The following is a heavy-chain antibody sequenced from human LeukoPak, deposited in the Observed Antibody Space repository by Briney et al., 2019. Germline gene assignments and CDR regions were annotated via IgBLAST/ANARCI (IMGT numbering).Heavy chain of an antibody. J-gene: IGHJ3*02. D-gene: IGHD3-9*01. CDR1: GLTFSNHG. CDR3: ARDTYDILTGYYKWAFDI. CDR2: IWYDGSNK. V-gene: IGHV3-33*01. Sequence: PGRSLRLSCAASGLTFSNHGMHWVRQAPGKGLEWVAFIWYDGSNKYYADSVKGRFTISRDNSKNTLYLQMNSLRAEDTAVYYCARDTYDILTGYYKWAFDIWGQGTMVTVSS.